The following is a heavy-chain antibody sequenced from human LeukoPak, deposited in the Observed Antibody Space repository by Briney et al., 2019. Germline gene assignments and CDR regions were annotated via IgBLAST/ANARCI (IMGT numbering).Heavy chain of an antibody. Sequence: GGSLRLSCVASGFTFSSYAMSWVRQAPGKGLEWVSAITGSGDGTYYANSVKGRFTISRDNSKNTLYLQMNSLRAEDTALYYCANRNVDSALPPGYWGQGTLVTVSS. CDR1: GFTFSSYA. V-gene: IGHV3-23*01. D-gene: IGHD5-12*01. J-gene: IGHJ4*02. CDR3: ANRNVDSALPPGY. CDR2: ITGSGDGT.